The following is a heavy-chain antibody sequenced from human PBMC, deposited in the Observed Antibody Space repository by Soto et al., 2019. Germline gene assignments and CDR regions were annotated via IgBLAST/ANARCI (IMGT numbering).Heavy chain of an antibody. CDR2: IIPIFGTA. J-gene: IGHJ6*02. CDR1: GGTFSSYA. V-gene: IGHV1-69*06. CDR3: VTPATHGRNLDV. Sequence: SVKVSCKAAGGTFSSYAISWVRQAPGQGLEWMGGIIPIFGTANYAQKFQGRVTVTADKSTSTAYMELSSLRSEDTAVYYCVTPATHGRNLDVWGQGTTVTVSS. D-gene: IGHD2-15*01.